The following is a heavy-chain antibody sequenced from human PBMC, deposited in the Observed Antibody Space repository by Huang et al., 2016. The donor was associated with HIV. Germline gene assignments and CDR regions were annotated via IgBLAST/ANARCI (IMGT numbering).Heavy chain of an antibody. J-gene: IGHJ6*02. CDR1: GGSLSGQY. CDR2: SGGLPGNV. V-gene: IGHV4-34*02. Sequence: QVHLQQWGAGLVRPSETLSLTCAVFGGSLSGQYWTWIRQSPGSGLKWIGESGGLPGNVNYQSSLRSRLTISVNTAKNQFSLNLTSVTAADTGLYYCGRTGGYDRERFYHFSTDIWSPGTAVIVSS. D-gene: IGHD5-12*01. CDR3: GRTGGYDRERFYHFSTDI.